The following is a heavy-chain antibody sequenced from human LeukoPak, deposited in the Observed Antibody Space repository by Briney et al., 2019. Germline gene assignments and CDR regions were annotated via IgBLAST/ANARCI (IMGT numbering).Heavy chain of an antibody. CDR2: INHSGST. J-gene: IGHJ4*02. D-gene: IGHD4-23*01. Sequence: PGGSLRLSCAASGFTFSNAWMSWVRQAPGKGLEWIGEINHSGSTNYNPSLKSRVTISVDTSKNQFSLKLSSVTAADTAVYYCASPYGGNSNWGQGTLVTVSS. V-gene: IGHV4-34*01. CDR3: ASPYGGNSN. CDR1: GFTFSNAW.